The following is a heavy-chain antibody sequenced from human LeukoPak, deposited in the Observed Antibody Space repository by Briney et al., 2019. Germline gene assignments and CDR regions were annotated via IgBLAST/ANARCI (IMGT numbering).Heavy chain of an antibody. V-gene: IGHV4-59*01. CDR2: IYYSGST. D-gene: IGHD6-13*01. CDR1: GGSISSYY. Sequence: SETLSLTCTVSGGSISSYYWSWIRQPPGKGLEWIGYIYYSGSTNYNPSLKSRVTISVDTSKNQFSLKLSSVTAADTAVYYCARGRYSSSLRLRYYGMDVWGQGTTVTVSS. CDR3: ARGRYSSSLRLRYYGMDV. J-gene: IGHJ6*02.